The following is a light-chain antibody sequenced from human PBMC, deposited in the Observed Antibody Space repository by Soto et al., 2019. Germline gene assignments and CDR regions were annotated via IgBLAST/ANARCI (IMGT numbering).Light chain of an antibody. CDR2: DVS. CDR1: SSDVGGYNS. V-gene: IGLV2-14*03. Sequence: QSVLTQPASVSRSPGQSITISCTGTSSDVGGYNSVSWYQHHPGKAPKLMIFDVSDRPSGVSSRFSGSKSGNTASLTISVLQAEDEAEYYCGSYTSSSNLAYVFRPGTRYTVL. J-gene: IGLJ1*01. CDR3: GSYTSSSNLAYV.